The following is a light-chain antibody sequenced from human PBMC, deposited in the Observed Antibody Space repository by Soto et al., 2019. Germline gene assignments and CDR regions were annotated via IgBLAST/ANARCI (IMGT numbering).Light chain of an antibody. CDR2: NPS. CDR3: TSYAGRYTRYV. V-gene: IGLV2-11*02. CDR1: SSDVCGDNY. J-gene: IGLJ1*01. Sequence: QSALTQPRSVSGSPGQSVTISCTETSSDVCGDNYVSWYQQHPGKAPKLMIYNPSKRPSGVPDRLSASKSGKRASLTICGLQVQDEDDYYCTSYAGRYTRYVLGTGTSAPVL.